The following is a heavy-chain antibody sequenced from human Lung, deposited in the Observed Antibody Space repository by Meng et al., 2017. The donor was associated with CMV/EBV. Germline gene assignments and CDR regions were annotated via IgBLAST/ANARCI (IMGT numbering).Heavy chain of an antibody. V-gene: IGHV3-7*01. J-gene: IGHJ3*02. CDR1: GFTFSSYW. CDR2: IKQDGSEK. CDR3: ASDTGYDDAFDI. D-gene: IGHD5-12*01. Sequence: GESXKISCAASGFTFSSYWMSWVRQAPGKGLEWVANIKQDGSEKYYVDSVKGRFTISRDNAKNSLYLQMNSLRAEDTAVYYCASDTGYDDAFDIWGQGTMVTVSS.